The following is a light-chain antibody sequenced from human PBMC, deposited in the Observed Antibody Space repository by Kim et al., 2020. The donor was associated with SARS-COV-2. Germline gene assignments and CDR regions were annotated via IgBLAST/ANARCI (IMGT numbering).Light chain of an antibody. CDR1: QNIFTY. J-gene: IGKJ2*01. CDR2: AAT. Sequence: DIQMIQSPPSLSASVGDRVTITCRASQNIFTYLNWYQQKPGKAPKFLIYAATDLQGGVPSRFSGSGSGTDFTLTISSVQPEDIATYYCQQSYNSLYTFGQGTKLEI. CDR3: QQSYNSLYT. V-gene: IGKV1-39*01.